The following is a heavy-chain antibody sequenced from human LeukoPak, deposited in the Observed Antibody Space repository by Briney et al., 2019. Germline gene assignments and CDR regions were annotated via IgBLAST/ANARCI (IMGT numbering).Heavy chain of an antibody. CDR1: GFSFTNYW. CDR3: LLIILGGSSQH. D-gene: IGHD3-3*01. V-gene: IGHV3-74*01. CDR2: IKNDGKIT. J-gene: IGHJ1*01. Sequence: PGGSLRLSCAASGFSFTNYWMHWVRQAPGKGLVWVSRIKNDGKITTYADSVKGRFTTSRDNAKNTFYLQMNSLRVEDTAVYYCLLIILGGSSQHWGQGTLVTVSS.